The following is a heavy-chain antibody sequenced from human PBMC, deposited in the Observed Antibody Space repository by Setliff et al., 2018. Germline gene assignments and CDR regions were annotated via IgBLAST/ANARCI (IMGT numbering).Heavy chain of an antibody. D-gene: IGHD3-10*01. CDR1: GYSISSDYY. V-gene: IGHV4-38-2*01. CDR3: ARQSGSGSSPYFDF. J-gene: IGHJ4*02. CDR2: IYFSGST. Sequence: SETLSLTCDVSGYSISSDYYWNWIRQPPGKGLEWIGYIYFSGSTYYNPAVRSRVTISPDTSKNQFSLKLTSVTAADTAVYYCARQSGSGSSPYFDFWGQGTLVTVSS.